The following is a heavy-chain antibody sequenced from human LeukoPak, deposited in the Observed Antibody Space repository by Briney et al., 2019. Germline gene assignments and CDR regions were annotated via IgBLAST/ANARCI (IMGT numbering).Heavy chain of an antibody. V-gene: IGHV3-48*01. Sequence: GGSLRLSCAASGFTFSSYSMNWVRQAPGKGLEWVSYISSSSSTIYYADSVKGRFTISRDNAKNSLYLQMNSLRAEDTAVYYCARNQGEGYWGQGTLVTVSS. J-gene: IGHJ4*02. D-gene: IGHD3-16*01. CDR2: ISSSSSTI. CDR3: ARNQGEGY. CDR1: GFTFSSYS.